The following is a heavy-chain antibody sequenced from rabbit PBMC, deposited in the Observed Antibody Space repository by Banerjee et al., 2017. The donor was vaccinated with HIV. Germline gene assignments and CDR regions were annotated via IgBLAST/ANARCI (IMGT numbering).Heavy chain of an antibody. CDR1: GFDLSSYYY. CDR3: ARSTSGYDIGDL. D-gene: IGHD1-1*01. CDR2: IYTNSGNT. Sequence: QSLEESGGDLVKPGASLTLTCKASGFDLSSYYYMCWVRQAPGKGLEWIGCIYTNSGNTYYASWAKGRFTISKTSSTTVTLQMTSLTAADTATYFCARSTSGYDIGDLWGQGTLVTVS. J-gene: IGHJ4*01. V-gene: IGHV1S40*01.